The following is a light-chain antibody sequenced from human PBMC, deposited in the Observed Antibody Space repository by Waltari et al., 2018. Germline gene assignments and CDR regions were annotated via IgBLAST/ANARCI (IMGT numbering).Light chain of an antibody. CDR3: QQYGSSPPS. CDR1: QLVTCDY. V-gene: IGKV3-20*01. J-gene: IGKJ1*01. Sequence: EIVLTQSPGTLSLSPGEGAALSCRASQLVTCDYLAWYQQKPCKAPRLLIYGASSRATCIPERFSGSGSVTDFTLTISRLEPEDFAVYYCQQYGSSPPSFGQGTKVESK. CDR2: GAS.